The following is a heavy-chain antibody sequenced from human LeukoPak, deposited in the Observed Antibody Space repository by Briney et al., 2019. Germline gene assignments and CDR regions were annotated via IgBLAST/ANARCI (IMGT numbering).Heavy chain of an antibody. CDR1: GGSISSGDYY. CDR3: ARHADSGLWFGELLHLDY. J-gene: IGHJ4*02. V-gene: IGHV4-30-4*08. Sequence: SQTLSLTCTVSGGSISSGDYYWSWIRQPPGKGLEWIGYIYYSGSTYYNPSLKSRLTISVDTSKNQFSLKLSSVTAADTAVYYCARHADSGLWFGELLHLDYWGQGTLVTVSS. D-gene: IGHD3-10*01. CDR2: IYYSGST.